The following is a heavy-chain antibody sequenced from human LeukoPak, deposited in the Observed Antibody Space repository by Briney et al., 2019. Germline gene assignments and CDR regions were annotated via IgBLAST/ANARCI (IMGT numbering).Heavy chain of an antibody. CDR2: IIPIFGTA. V-gene: IGHV1-69*13. D-gene: IGHD5-24*01. CDR1: GGTFSSYA. Sequence: ASVKVSCKASGGTFSSYAISWVRQAPGQGLEWMGGIIPIFGTANYAQKFQGRVTTTADESTSTAYMELSRLRSDDTAVYYCARVGDGYTLIDYWGQGTLVTVSS. J-gene: IGHJ4*02. CDR3: ARVGDGYTLIDY.